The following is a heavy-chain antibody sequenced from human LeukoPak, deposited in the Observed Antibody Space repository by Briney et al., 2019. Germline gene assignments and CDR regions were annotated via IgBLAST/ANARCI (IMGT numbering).Heavy chain of an antibody. CDR1: GYTFINSY. CDR2: INTSAGST. D-gene: IGHD5-24*01. Sequence: ASLKVSCKASGYTFINSYMHWVRQAPGQGLEWMGIINTSAGSTTSAQTFQGRVTMTGATSTTRVNMELNSLKSDDTAVYSCARQMDSNWFDPWGQGTLVTVSS. CDR3: ARQMDSNWFDP. J-gene: IGHJ5*02. V-gene: IGHV1-46*01.